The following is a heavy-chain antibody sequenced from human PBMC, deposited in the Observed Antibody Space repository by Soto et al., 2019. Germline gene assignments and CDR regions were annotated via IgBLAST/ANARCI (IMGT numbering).Heavy chain of an antibody. J-gene: IGHJ5*02. V-gene: IGHV4-39*01. CDR3: TRRYNWNGNYFDP. D-gene: IGHD1-20*01. CDR1: GASISVHSYY. Sequence: SETLSLTCTVSGASISVHSYYWTWIRQPPGKGLEWIGSSYYSGTTYFNPSLKSRATISVDTSKNQFSLRLTSVTAADTAIYYCTRRYNWNGNYFDPWGPGALGTVS. CDR2: SYYSGTT.